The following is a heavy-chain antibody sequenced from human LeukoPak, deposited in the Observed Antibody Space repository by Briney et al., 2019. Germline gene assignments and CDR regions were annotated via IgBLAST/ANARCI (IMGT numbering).Heavy chain of an antibody. J-gene: IGHJ4*02. CDR3: ARHASVDGNWPRPLDY. Sequence: SETLSLTCSVSGDSVTSYYYSWIRQPPGKGLEWIGNIYYSGSTYYNPSLKTRVTISVDTSKNQFSLKLTSVTAADTAVYYCARHASVDGNWPRPLDYWGQGSLVTVSS. CDR2: IYYSGST. D-gene: IGHD6-19*01. CDR1: GDSVTSYY. V-gene: IGHV4-39*01.